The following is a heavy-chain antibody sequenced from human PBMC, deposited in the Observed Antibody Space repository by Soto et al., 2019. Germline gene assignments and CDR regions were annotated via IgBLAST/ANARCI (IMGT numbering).Heavy chain of an antibody. D-gene: IGHD3-3*01. V-gene: IGHV4-61*01. CDR1: GGSVSSGSYY. CDR3: ARGDYDFWSGYYAPTPFDY. CDR2: IYYSGST. Sequence: SETLSLTCTVSGGSVSSGSYYWSWIRQPPGKGLEWIGYIYYSGSTNYNPSLKSRVTISVDTSKNQFSLKLSSVTAADTAVYYCARGDYDFWSGYYAPTPFDYWGQGTLVTVSS. J-gene: IGHJ4*02.